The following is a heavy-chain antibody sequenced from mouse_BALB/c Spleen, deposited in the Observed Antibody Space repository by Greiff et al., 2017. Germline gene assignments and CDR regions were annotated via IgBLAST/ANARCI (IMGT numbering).Heavy chain of an antibody. CDR2: ISSGSSTI. CDR1: GFTFSSFG. J-gene: IGHJ3*01. Sequence: EVMLVESGGGLVQPGGSRKLSCAASGFTFSSFGMHWVRQAPEKGLEWVAYISSGSSTIYYADTVKGRFTISRDNPKNTLFLQMTSLRSEDTAMYYCARPYRYDAWFACWGQGTLVTVSA. CDR3: ARPYRYDAWFAC. V-gene: IGHV5-17*02. D-gene: IGHD2-14*01.